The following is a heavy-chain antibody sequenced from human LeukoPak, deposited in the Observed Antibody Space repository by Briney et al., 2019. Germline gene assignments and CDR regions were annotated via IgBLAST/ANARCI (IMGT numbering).Heavy chain of an antibody. CDR1: GFTFTSYG. CDR3: ARLGLSAAGTAPYYYGMDV. J-gene: IGHJ6*02. CDR2: ISAYNGNT. V-gene: IGHV1-18*01. D-gene: IGHD6-13*01. Sequence: GASVKVSCKASGFTFTSYGFNWVRQAPGQGLEWLGWISAYNGNTNYAQNFQDRVTMSTVTSTRTAYLELRSLRSDDTAVYYYARLGLSAAGTAPYYYGMDVGGQGTTVTVSS.